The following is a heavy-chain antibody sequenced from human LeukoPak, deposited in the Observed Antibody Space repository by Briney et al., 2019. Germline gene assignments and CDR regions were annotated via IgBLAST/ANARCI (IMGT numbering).Heavy chain of an antibody. V-gene: IGHV3-23*01. Sequence: GGSLRLSCAASGFTFSAYAMSWVRQAPGKGLEWVSAISRSGSSTDYADSVKGRFTISRDNSRHTLYLQMSSLRPEDTAVYYCVKVQDGSTFDYWGQGTLVTVSS. D-gene: IGHD5-24*01. CDR1: GFTFSAYA. CDR3: VKVQDGSTFDY. J-gene: IGHJ4*02. CDR2: ISRSGSST.